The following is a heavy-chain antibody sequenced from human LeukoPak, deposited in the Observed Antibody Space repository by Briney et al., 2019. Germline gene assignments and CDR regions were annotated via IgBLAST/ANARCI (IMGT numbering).Heavy chain of an antibody. D-gene: IGHD6-13*01. Sequence: PSETLSLTCTVSGGSISSYYWSWIRQPAGKGLEWIGRIYTGGSTDYNPSLKSRVTMSVDTSKNQFSLKLTSVTAADTAVYYCARGIAAASERALDIWGQGTTVTVSS. V-gene: IGHV4-4*07. CDR1: GGSISSYY. CDR3: ARGIAAASERALDI. CDR2: IYTGGST. J-gene: IGHJ3*02.